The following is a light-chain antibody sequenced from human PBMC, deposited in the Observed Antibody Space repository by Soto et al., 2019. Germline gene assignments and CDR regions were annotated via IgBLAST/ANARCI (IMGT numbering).Light chain of an antibody. J-gene: IGLJ2*01. CDR1: NIGSKS. V-gene: IGLV3-21*02. CDR3: QVWDSSSDHRV. CDR2: DDR. Sequence: SYQLTQPPSVSAAPGQTARITCGGNNIGSKSVHWYQQKPGQAPVLVVYDDRDRPSGIPERFSGSNSGNTATLTISRVEAGDEADYYCQVWDSSSDHRVFGGGTQRTVL.